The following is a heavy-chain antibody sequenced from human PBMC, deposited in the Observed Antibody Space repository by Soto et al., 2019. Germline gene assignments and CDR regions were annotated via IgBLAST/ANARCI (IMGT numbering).Heavy chain of an antibody. J-gene: IGHJ6*02. CDR1: GYTFTGYY. CDR2: INPNSGGT. V-gene: IGHV1-2*04. CDR3: ARERAVWGGGMDV. D-gene: IGHD3-16*01. Sequence: ASVKVSCKASGYTFTGYYMHWVRQAPGQGLEWMGWINPNSGGTNYAQKFQGWVTMTRDTSISTAYMELSRLRSDDTAVYYCARERAVWGGGMDVWGQGTTVTVSS.